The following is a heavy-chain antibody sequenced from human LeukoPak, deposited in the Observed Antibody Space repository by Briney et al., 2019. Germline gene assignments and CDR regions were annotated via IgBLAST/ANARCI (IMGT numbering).Heavy chain of an antibody. CDR1: GGSISSYY. D-gene: IGHD1-1*01. J-gene: IGHJ3*02. V-gene: IGHV4-59*01. CDR2: IYYSGST. CDR3: ARDKGYGYMRSFDI. Sequence: SETLSLTCTVSGGSISSYYWSWIRQPPGKGLEWIGYIYYSGSTNYNPSLKSRVTISVDTSKNQFSLKLSSVTAADTAVYYCARDKGYGYMRSFDIWGQGTMVTVSS.